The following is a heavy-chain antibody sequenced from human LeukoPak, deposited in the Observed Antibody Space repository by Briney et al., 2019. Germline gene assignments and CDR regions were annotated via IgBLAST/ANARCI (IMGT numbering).Heavy chain of an antibody. D-gene: IGHD1-26*01. Sequence: PSETLSLTCTVSGYSISSGYYWGWIRQPPGKGLEWIGSIYHSGSTYYNPSLKSRVTISVDTSKNQFSLKLSSVTAADTAVYYCARLRYSGSYYPLFDYWGQGTLVTVSS. CDR2: IYHSGST. CDR3: ARLRYSGSYYPLFDY. J-gene: IGHJ4*02. CDR1: GYSISSGYY. V-gene: IGHV4-38-2*02.